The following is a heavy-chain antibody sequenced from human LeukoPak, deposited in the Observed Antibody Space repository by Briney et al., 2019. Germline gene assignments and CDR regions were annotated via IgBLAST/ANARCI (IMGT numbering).Heavy chain of an antibody. Sequence: SETLSLTCTVSGGSISSSNYYWSWIRQPAGKGLEWIGRIYTSGSTDYNPSLKSRVTISVDKSKNQFSLKLSSVTAADTAVYYCASSRFDFWSGYPLDYWGQGTLVTVSS. CDR2: IYTSGST. D-gene: IGHD3-3*01. CDR1: GGSISSSNYY. CDR3: ASSRFDFWSGYPLDY. V-gene: IGHV4-61*02. J-gene: IGHJ4*02.